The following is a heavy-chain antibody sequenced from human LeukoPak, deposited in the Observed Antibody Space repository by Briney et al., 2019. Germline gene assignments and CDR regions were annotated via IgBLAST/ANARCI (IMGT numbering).Heavy chain of an antibody. D-gene: IGHD2-2*03. CDR1: GYTFTGYY. CDR3: ARGAGPGLGIVVVPAASWFDP. J-gene: IGHJ5*02. CDR2: INPNSGGT. V-gene: IGHV1-2*02. Sequence: ASVKVFCKASGYTFTGYYMHWVRQAPGQGLEWMGWINPNSGGTNYAQKFQGRVTMTRDTSISTAYMELSRLRSDDTAVYYCARGAGPGLGIVVVPAASWFDPWGQGTLVTVSS.